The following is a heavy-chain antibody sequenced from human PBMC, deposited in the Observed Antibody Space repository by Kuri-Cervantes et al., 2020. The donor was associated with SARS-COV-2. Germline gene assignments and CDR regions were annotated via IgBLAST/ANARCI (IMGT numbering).Heavy chain of an antibody. CDR3: AKDKFMYYDSSGYYDY. Sequence: GESLKISCAASGFTFSSYAMSWVRQAPGKGLEWVSAISGSGGSTYYADSVKGRFTISRDNSKNTLYLQMNSLRAEGTAVYYCAKDKFMYYDSSGYYDYWGQGTLVTVSS. CDR1: GFTFSSYA. V-gene: IGHV3-23*01. CDR2: ISGSGGST. J-gene: IGHJ4*02. D-gene: IGHD3-22*01.